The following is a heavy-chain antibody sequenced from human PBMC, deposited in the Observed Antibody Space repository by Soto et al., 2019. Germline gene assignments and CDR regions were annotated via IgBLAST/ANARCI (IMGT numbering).Heavy chain of an antibody. CDR3: AKGNIGSSYSPLDY. V-gene: IGHV3-23*01. CDR1: GFIFSNYA. J-gene: IGHJ4*02. D-gene: IGHD2-15*01. CDR2: VSGSGDTT. Sequence: GGSLRLSCETSGFIFSNYAMSWVRRAPGRGLEWVSVVSGSGDTTFYADSVKGRFTVSRDISKNMFYLQMSSLRADDTAVYHCAKGNIGSSYSPLDYWGQGTLVTV.